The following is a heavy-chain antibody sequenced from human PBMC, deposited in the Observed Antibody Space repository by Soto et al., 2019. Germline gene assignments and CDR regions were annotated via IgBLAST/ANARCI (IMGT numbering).Heavy chain of an antibody. J-gene: IGHJ6*02. CDR2: IIPIFGTA. CDR1: GGTFSSYA. D-gene: IGHD2-2*01. Sequence: SVKVSCKASGGTFSSYAISWVRQAPGQGLEWMGGIIPIFGTANYAQKFQGRVTITADESTSTAYMELSSLRSEDTAVYYCAREEVRYRSSTSCSGYYYYYGMDVWGQGATVTVSS. V-gene: IGHV1-69*13. CDR3: AREEVRYRSSTSCSGYYYYYGMDV.